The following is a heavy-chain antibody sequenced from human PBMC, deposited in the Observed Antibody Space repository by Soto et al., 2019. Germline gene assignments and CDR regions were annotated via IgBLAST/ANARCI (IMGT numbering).Heavy chain of an antibody. Sequence: VQLVESGGGLVQPGRSLRLSCAASGFTFDDYAMHWVRQAPGKGLEWVSGISWNSGSIGYADSVKGRFTISRDNAKNSLYLQMNSLRAEDTALYYCAKDMSSSSPLALDYWGQGTLVTVSS. J-gene: IGHJ4*02. CDR1: GFTFDDYA. CDR2: ISWNSGSI. D-gene: IGHD6-6*01. V-gene: IGHV3-9*01. CDR3: AKDMSSSSPLALDY.